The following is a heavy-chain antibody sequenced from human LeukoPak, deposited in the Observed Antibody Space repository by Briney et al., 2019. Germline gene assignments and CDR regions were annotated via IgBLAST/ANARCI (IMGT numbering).Heavy chain of an antibody. CDR1: GGTFSSYA. J-gene: IGHJ4*02. V-gene: IGHV1-69*05. Sequence: ASVKVSCKASGGTFSSYAISWVRQAPGQGLEWMGGIIPIFGTANYAQKFQGRVTITTDKSTSTAYMELSSLRSEDTAVYYCARDADSSGYYSPAFFDYWGQGTLVTVSS. CDR2: IIPIFGTA. CDR3: ARDADSSGYYSPAFFDY. D-gene: IGHD3-22*01.